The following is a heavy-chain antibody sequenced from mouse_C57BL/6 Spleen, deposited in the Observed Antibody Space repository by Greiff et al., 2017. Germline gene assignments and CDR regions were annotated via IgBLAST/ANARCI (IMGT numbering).Heavy chain of an antibody. D-gene: IGHD1-1*01. CDR1: GYTFTSYW. V-gene: IGHV1-7*01. CDR3: ARGFYGSSYDFDC. CDR2: INPSSGYT. Sequence: QVQLQQSGAELAKPGASVKLSCKASGYTFTSYWMHWVKQRPGQGLEWIGYINPSSGYTKYNQKFKDKATLTADKSSSTAYMQLSSLTYEDSAVYYCARGFYGSSYDFDCWGQGTTLTVSS. J-gene: IGHJ2*01.